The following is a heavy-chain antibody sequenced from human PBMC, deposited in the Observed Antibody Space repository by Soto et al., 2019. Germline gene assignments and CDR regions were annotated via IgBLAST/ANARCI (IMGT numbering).Heavy chain of an antibody. J-gene: IGHJ4*02. D-gene: IGHD5-12*01. CDR3: ARVQSGYDFAY. CDR1: GYTFTSYG. CDR2: ISAYNGNT. V-gene: IGHV1-18*01. Sequence: QVQLVQSGAEVKKPGASVKVSCKASGYTFTSYGINWVRQAPGQGLEWMGWISAYNGNTHYAQKLQGRVNMTTDTSTSTAYMELRSLRSADTAVYYSARVQSGYDFAYWGQGTLVTVSS.